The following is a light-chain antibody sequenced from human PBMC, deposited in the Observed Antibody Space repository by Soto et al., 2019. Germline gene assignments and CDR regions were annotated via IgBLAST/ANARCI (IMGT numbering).Light chain of an antibody. CDR3: SSYTADMTYV. Sequence: LTQPASVSGSPGQSITIYCIGTGSDIGGYNYVSWYQQHPGKAPTLMIYDVWARPLGVSHRFSGSKSGNTASLTISGLQGGDEADYYCSSYTADMTYVFGTGTKVTVL. V-gene: IGLV2-14*03. J-gene: IGLJ1*01. CDR1: GSDIGGYNY. CDR2: DVW.